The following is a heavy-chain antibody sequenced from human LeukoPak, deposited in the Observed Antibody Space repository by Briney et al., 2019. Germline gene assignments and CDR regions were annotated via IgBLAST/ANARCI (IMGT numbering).Heavy chain of an antibody. CDR3: ARHPYCGGDCYIWNDY. Sequence: GESLKISCKGSGYSFTSYWIGWVRQMPGKGLEWMGIIYPGDSDTRYSPSFQGQVTISADKSISTAYLQWSSLKASDTAMYYCARHPYCGGDCYIWNDYWGQGTLVTVSS. J-gene: IGHJ4*02. CDR2: IYPGDSDT. D-gene: IGHD2-21*02. V-gene: IGHV5-51*01. CDR1: GYSFTSYW.